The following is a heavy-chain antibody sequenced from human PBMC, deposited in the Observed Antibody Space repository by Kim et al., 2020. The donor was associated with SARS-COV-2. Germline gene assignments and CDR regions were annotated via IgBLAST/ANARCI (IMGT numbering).Heavy chain of an antibody. CDR3: AASSCGGSCYSGDY. Sequence: TSVKVSCKASGFTFTSSAVQWVRQARGQRLEWIGWIVVGSGNTNYAQKFQERVTITRDMSTSTAYMELSSLRSEDTAVYYCAASSCGGSCYSGDYWGQGTLVTVSS. D-gene: IGHD2-15*01. CDR1: GFTFTSSA. J-gene: IGHJ4*02. CDR2: IVVGSGNT. V-gene: IGHV1-58*01.